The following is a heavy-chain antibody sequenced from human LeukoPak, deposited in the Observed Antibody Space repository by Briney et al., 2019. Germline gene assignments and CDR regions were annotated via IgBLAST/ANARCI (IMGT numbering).Heavy chain of an antibody. D-gene: IGHD3-3*01. CDR2: VHLDGRT. CDR1: GGSVSSTNW. Sequence: KPSGTLSLTCAVSGGSVSSTNWWTGFRQPPGKGLEWIGEVHLDGRTNYNPSLTGRLTMSVDLYENHISLKLTSVTAADTAVYYCAREGGFYRPLDYSGQGTLVTVSS. V-gene: IGHV4-4*02. J-gene: IGHJ4*02. CDR3: AREGGFYRPLDY.